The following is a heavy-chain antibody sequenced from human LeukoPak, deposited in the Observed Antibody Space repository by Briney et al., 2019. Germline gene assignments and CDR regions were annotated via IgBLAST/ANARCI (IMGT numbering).Heavy chain of an antibody. CDR2: IYYSGST. Sequence: SETLSLTCTVSGGSISSSNYYWGWIRQPPGKGLEWIGYIYYSGSTNYNPSLKSRVTISVDTSKNQFSLKLSSVTAADTAVYYCATLSGNFDYWGQGTLVTVSS. V-gene: IGHV4-61*05. CDR1: GGSISSSNYY. CDR3: ATLSGNFDY. J-gene: IGHJ4*02. D-gene: IGHD3-10*01.